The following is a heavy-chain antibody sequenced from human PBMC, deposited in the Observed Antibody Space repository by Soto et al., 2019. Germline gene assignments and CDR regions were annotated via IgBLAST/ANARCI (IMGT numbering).Heavy chain of an antibody. V-gene: IGHV4-31*03. CDR3: ASSPDIVVVPAATPWFDP. Sequence: PSETLSLTCTVSGGSISSGGYYWSWIRQHPGKGLEWIGYIYYSGSTYYNPSLKSRVTISVDTSKNQFSLKLSSVTAADTAVYYCASSPDIVVVPAATPWFDPWGQGTLVTVSS. J-gene: IGHJ5*02. CDR2: IYYSGST. D-gene: IGHD2-2*02. CDR1: GGSISSGGYY.